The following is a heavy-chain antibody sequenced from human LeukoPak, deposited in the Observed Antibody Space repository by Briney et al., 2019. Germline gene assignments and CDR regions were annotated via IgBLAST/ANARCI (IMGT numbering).Heavy chain of an antibody. CDR3: ASLGPTLYTSGYPGLHY. CDR1: GFTFSSFA. J-gene: IGHJ4*02. V-gene: IGHV3-30*03. D-gene: IGHD3-22*01. Sequence: GGSLRLSCAASGFTFSSFAIHWGRQAPGKGLEWVAVISYDGSKKFYADSVKGRFTISRDNSKNTLFLQMNSLRAEDTAVYYCASLGPTLYTSGYPGLHYWGQGTLVTVSS. CDR2: ISYDGSKK.